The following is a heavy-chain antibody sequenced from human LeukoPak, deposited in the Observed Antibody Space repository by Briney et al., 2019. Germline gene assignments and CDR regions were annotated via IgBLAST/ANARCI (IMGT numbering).Heavy chain of an antibody. V-gene: IGHV4-39*01. CDR2: IAYDGGT. J-gene: IGHJ4*02. CDR3: ARLLGAAKTDYFDY. D-gene: IGHD6-13*01. Sequence: SETLSLTCTVSGVSITTTSYYWGWIRQPPGKGLEWIGSIAYDGGTYYNPSLKSRVTISEDTSENQFSLRVISVTAADTALYFCARLLGAAKTDYFDYWGQGTLVTVSP. CDR1: GVSITTTSYY.